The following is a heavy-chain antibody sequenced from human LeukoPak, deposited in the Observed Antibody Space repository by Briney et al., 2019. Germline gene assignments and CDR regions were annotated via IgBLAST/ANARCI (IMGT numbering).Heavy chain of an antibody. J-gene: IGHJ5*02. CDR3: VVWIYGVGT. CDR1: GFTFSSYA. D-gene: IGHD3-3*01. CDR2: TRNRGSGYAT. Sequence: PGGSLRLSCAASGFTFSSYAMSRVRQAPGKGLEWVGRTRNRGSGYATEYAASVKGRFTISREDSKQSICLQMNSLKTDDTAAYYCVVWIYGVGTWGQGTLVTVSS. V-gene: IGHV3-72*01.